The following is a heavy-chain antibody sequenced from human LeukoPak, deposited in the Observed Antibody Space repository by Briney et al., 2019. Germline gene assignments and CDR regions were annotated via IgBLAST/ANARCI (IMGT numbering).Heavy chain of an antibody. Sequence: ASVKVSCKASGYTFTSYYMHWVRQAPGQGLEWMGIINPSGGSTSYAQKFQGRVTMTRDTSISTAYMELSRLRSDDTAVYYCARGIFGVPLWGTLGYHDAFDIWGQGTMVTVSS. D-gene: IGHD3-3*01. CDR1: GYTFTSYY. J-gene: IGHJ3*02. V-gene: IGHV1-46*01. CDR2: INPSGGST. CDR3: ARGIFGVPLWGTLGYHDAFDI.